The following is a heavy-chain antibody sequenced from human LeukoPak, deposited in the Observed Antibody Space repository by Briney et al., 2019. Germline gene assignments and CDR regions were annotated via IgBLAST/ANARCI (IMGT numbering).Heavy chain of an antibody. Sequence: GGSLRLSCAASGFTFSTYAMTWVRQAPGKGLEWVSSINDNAAGTFYADSVKGRFTISRDNSKNTLSLKMNNLRAEDTALYYCAKVVPDYAYDFDVWGHGTMVTVSS. V-gene: IGHV3-23*01. CDR2: INDNAAGT. D-gene: IGHD3-16*01. CDR1: GFTFSTYA. J-gene: IGHJ3*01. CDR3: AKVVPDYAYDFDV.